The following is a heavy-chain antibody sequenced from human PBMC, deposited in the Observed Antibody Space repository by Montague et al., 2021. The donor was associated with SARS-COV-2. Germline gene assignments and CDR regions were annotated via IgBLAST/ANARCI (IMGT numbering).Heavy chain of an antibody. D-gene: IGHD6-19*01. CDR2: IYYSGST. Sequence: TLSLTCTVSGGSISSGGYYWSWIRQHPGKGLEWIGYIYYSGSTYYNPSLKSRVSISVDTSKNQFSLKLNSVTAADTAVYYCACYLDSGGWLNPWGSESFDYWGQGTLVTVSS. V-gene: IGHV4-31*03. CDR3: ACYLDSGGWLNPWGSESFDY. CDR1: GGSISSGGYY. J-gene: IGHJ4*02.